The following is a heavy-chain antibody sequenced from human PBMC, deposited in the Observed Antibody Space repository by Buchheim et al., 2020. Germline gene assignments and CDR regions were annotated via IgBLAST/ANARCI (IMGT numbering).Heavy chain of an antibody. CDR1: GFTFSSYA. D-gene: IGHD5-12*01. CDR2: ISYDGSNK. V-gene: IGHV3-30-3*01. Sequence: QVQLVESGGGVVQPGRSLRLSCAASGFTFSSYAMHWVRQAPGKGLEWVAVISYDGSNKYYADSVKGRFTISRDNSKNTLYLQMNSLRAGDTAVYYCARGGVATIYYYYGMDVWGQGTT. CDR3: ARGGVATIYYYYGMDV. J-gene: IGHJ6*02.